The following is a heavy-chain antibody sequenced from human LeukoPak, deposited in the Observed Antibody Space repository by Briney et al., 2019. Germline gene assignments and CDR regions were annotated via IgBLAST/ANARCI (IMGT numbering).Heavy chain of an antibody. J-gene: IGHJ4*02. Sequence: ASVKVSCKASGYTFTSYGISWVRQAPGQGLEWMGWISAYNGSTNYAQKLQGRVTMTTDTSTSTAYMELRSLRSDDTAVYYCARGVSVAAAGTGFDYWGQGTLVTVSS. V-gene: IGHV1-18*01. D-gene: IGHD6-13*01. CDR2: ISAYNGST. CDR3: ARGVSVAAAGTGFDY. CDR1: GYTFTSYG.